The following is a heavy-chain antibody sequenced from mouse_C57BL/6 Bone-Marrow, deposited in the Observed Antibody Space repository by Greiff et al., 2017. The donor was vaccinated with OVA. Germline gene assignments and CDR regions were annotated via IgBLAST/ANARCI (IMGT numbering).Heavy chain of an antibody. CDR3: ARSNPYAMDY. CDR1: GFTFSSYA. D-gene: IGHD2-5*01. CDR2: ISDGGSYT. J-gene: IGHJ4*01. V-gene: IGHV5-4*01. Sequence: EVHLVESGGGLVKPGGSLKLSCAASGFTFSSYAMSWVRQTPEKRLEWVATISDGGSYTNYPDNVKGRFTISIDNAKNNLYLQMSHLKSEDTAMYYCARSNPYAMDYWGQGTSVTVSS.